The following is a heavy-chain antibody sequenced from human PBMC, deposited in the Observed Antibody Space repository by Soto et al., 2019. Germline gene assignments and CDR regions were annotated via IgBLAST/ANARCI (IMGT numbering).Heavy chain of an antibody. D-gene: IGHD1-26*01. Sequence: QVQLVESGGGVVQPGRSLRLSCAASGFTFSSYAMHWVRQAPGKGLEWVAVISYDGSNKYYADSVKGRFTISRDNSKNTLYLQMNSLRAEDTAVYYCARGSQGKWELPYYFDYWGQGTLVTVSS. J-gene: IGHJ4*02. CDR1: GFTFSSYA. CDR2: ISYDGSNK. CDR3: ARGSQGKWELPYYFDY. V-gene: IGHV3-30-3*01.